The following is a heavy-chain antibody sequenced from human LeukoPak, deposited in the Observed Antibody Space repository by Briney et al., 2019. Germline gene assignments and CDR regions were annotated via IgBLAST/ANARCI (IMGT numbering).Heavy chain of an antibody. V-gene: IGHV7-4-1*02. CDR1: GYTFTTYP. CDR2: INTNTGNP. CDR3: ARAFRRDGYNFGFW. Sequence: GASVKVSCKASGYTFTTYPINWVRQAPGQGLEWMGWINTNTGNPTYAQGFTGRFVFSLDTSVSTAYLQISSLKAEDTAVYYCARAFRRDGYNFGFWWGQGTLVTVSS. D-gene: IGHD5-24*01. J-gene: IGHJ4*02.